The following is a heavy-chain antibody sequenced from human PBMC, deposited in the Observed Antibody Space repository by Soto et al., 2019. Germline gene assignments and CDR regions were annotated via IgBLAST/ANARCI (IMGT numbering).Heavy chain of an antibody. CDR2: IYPGDSDT. V-gene: IGHV5-51*01. CDR3: ARTGYYGSGKLRRYPYWFDP. Sequence: PGESLKISCKGSGYSFTSYWIGWVRQMPGKGLEWMGIIYPGDSDTRYSPSFQGQVTISADKSVSTAYLQWSSLKASDTAMYYCARTGYYGSGKLRRYPYWFDPWGQGTLVTVSS. CDR1: GYSFTSYW. J-gene: IGHJ5*02. D-gene: IGHD3-10*01.